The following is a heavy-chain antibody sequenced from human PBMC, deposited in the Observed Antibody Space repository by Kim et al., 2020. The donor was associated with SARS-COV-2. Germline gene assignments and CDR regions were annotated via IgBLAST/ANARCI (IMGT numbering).Heavy chain of an antibody. D-gene: IGHD4-17*01. V-gene: IGHV3-48*02. CDR1: GFTLSSHN. J-gene: IGHJ4*02. Sequence: GGSLRLSCAASGFTLSSHNMNWVRQAPGMGLYWVSYISPSGGNVYYADSVKGRFTISRDNAKNSLYLQMNSLTDEDTAVYYCARYGDYAFDYWGQGILVTVSS. CDR2: ISPSGGNV. CDR3: ARYGDYAFDY.